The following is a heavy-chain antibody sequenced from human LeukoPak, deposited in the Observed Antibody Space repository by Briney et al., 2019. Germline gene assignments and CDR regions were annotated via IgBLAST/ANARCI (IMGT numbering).Heavy chain of an antibody. J-gene: IGHJ5*02. CDR3: AGDRRWGCGGDCYTNWFDP. Sequence: TGGSLRLSCAASGFTFSDYYMSWIRQAPGKGLEWVSYISSSSSYTNYADSVKGRFTISRDNAKNSLYLQMNSLRAEDTAVYYCAGDRRWGCGGDCYTNWFDPWGQGTLVTVSS. CDR2: ISSSSSYT. V-gene: IGHV3-11*06. D-gene: IGHD2-21*02. CDR1: GFTFSDYY.